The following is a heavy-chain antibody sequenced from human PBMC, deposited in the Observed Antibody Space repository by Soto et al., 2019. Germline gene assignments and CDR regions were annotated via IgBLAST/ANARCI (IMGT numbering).Heavy chain of an antibody. D-gene: IGHD3-16*01. J-gene: IGHJ4*02. CDR1: GYTFTNYW. V-gene: IGHV5-51*01. CDR3: VRPNFGALTHFDF. Sequence: GESRKSSCKAIGYTFTNYWIGWVRQTPGKGLEWMGIIFPGDSDTRYNPSFEGQVTVSADESISTAYLQWNTLKASDTAMYYCVRPNFGALTHFDFWGQGTQVTVTS. CDR2: IFPGDSDT.